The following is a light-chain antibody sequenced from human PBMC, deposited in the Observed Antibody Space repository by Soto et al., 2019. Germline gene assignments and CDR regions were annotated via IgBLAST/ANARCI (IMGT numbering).Light chain of an antibody. V-gene: IGKV1-13*02. CDR1: QGISNF. Sequence: AVRLTMSASSLSAYVCNRVTITCRASQGISNFLAWYQQKPGKAPKLLIYDASTLESGVPGRFSGSGVGTHFTLTISGLQPEDFATYYCQQSYSTPQVTFGGGTKVDIK. CDR3: QQSYSTPQVT. J-gene: IGKJ4*01. CDR2: DAS.